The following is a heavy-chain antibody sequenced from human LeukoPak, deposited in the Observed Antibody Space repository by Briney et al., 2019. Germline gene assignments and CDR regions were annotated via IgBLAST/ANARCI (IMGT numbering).Heavy chain of an antibody. Sequence: RASVKVSCKASGYTFTSYGISWVRQAPGQGLEWMGWISAYNGNTNYAQKLQGRVTMTTDTSTSTAYMELRSLRSDDTAVYYCARDLSEYQLLYYFDYWGQGTLVTVSS. CDR1: GYTFTSYG. CDR3: ARDLSEYQLLYYFDY. CDR2: ISAYNGNT. D-gene: IGHD2-2*01. V-gene: IGHV1-18*01. J-gene: IGHJ4*02.